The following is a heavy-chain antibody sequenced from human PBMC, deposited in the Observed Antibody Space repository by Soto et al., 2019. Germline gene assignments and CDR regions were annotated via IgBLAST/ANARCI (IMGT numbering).Heavy chain of an antibody. CDR3: ARRYSSSFDY. J-gene: IGHJ4*02. Sequence: SETLSLTCTVSGGSISSYYWSWIRQPPGKGLEWIGYIYYRGSTNYNPSLKSRVTISVDTSKNQFSLKLSSVTAADTAVYYCARRYSSSFDYWGQGTLVTVSS. V-gene: IGHV4-59*08. D-gene: IGHD6-13*01. CDR2: IYYRGST. CDR1: GGSISSYY.